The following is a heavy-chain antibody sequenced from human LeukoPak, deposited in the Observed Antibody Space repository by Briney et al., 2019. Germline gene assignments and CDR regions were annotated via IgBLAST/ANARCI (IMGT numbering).Heavy chain of an antibody. CDR2: ISSSSTI. CDR1: GFTFSSYS. D-gene: IGHD6-13*01. J-gene: IGHJ4*02. CDR3: ARDTVAAAGED. V-gene: IGHV3-48*01. Sequence: PGGSLRLSCAASGFTFSSYSMNWVRQAPGKGLEWVSYISSSSTIYYADSVKGRFTISRDNAKNSLYLQMNSLRAEDTAVYYCARDTVAAAGEDWGQGTLVTVSS.